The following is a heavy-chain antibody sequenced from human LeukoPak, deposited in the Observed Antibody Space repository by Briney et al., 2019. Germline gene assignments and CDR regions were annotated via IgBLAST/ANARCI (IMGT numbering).Heavy chain of an antibody. D-gene: IGHD6-19*01. Sequence: GGSLRLSCAASGFNVNSNYMNWVRQAPGKGLEWVSAIYSGGSTYYADSVKGRFTISRDNSKNTLYLQMNSLRTEDTAVYYCAGDRADSSGWFNYWYFALWGRGTLVTVSS. CDR1: GFNVNSNY. V-gene: IGHV3-53*01. CDR2: IYSGGST. CDR3: AGDRADSSGWFNYWYFAL. J-gene: IGHJ2*01.